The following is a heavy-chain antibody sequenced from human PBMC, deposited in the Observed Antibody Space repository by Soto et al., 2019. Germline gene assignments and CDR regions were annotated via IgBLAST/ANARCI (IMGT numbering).Heavy chain of an antibody. V-gene: IGHV4-31*03. CDR1: GASISSGGYY. D-gene: IGHD3-22*01. CDR2: IYYSGST. Sequence: TLSLTCPVSGASISSGGYYWSWIRQHPGKGLEWIGYIYYSGSTYYNPSLKSRVTISVDTSKNQFSLKLSSVTAADTAVYYCDADGYPSSGYYCFDYWGQGTLVTVYS. J-gene: IGHJ4*02. CDR3: DADGYPSSGYYCFDY.